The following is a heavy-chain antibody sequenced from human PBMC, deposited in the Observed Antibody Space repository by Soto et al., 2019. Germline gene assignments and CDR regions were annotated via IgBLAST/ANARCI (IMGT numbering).Heavy chain of an antibody. CDR2: ISYDGSNR. CDR3: AKERSTGWYYFDY. D-gene: IGHD6-19*01. CDR1: GFTFSNYG. V-gene: IGHV3-30*18. J-gene: IGHJ4*02. Sequence: QVQLVESGGGVVQPGRSLRLSCAASGFTFSNYGMQWVRQAPDKGLEWVAVISYDGSNRYYADSVKGRFTISRDNSKNTLYLQMNSLRAEDTAVYYCAKERSTGWYYFDYWGQGTLVTVSS.